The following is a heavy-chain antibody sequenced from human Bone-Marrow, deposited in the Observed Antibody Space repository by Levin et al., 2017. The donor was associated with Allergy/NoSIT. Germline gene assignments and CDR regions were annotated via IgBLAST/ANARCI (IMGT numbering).Heavy chain of an antibody. Sequence: GGSLRLSCTASGFIFGDYPLSWFRQAPGKGLEWVGFIRIKAYGETPDYAASVRGRFTISRDDSRNIAYLQMNSLKTEDTALYYCTRAHTGYNYGSYYFDYWGQGTLVTVSS. CDR1: GFIFGDYP. CDR2: IRIKAYGETP. CDR3: TRAHTGYNYGSYYFDY. V-gene: IGHV3-49*03. J-gene: IGHJ4*02. D-gene: IGHD5-18*01.